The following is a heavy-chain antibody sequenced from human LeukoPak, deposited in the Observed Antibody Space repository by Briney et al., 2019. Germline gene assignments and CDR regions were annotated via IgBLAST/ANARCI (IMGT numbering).Heavy chain of an antibody. CDR1: GFTFSSYA. Sequence: GGSLRLSCAASGFTFSSYAMSWVRQAPGKGLEWVSAISGSGGSTYYADSVKGRFTISRDNSKNTLYLQMNSLRAEDTAVYYCAKHAYSSGWAAEYFQHWGQGTLVTVSS. D-gene: IGHD6-19*01. J-gene: IGHJ1*01. CDR2: ISGSGGST. V-gene: IGHV3-23*01. CDR3: AKHAYSSGWAAEYFQH.